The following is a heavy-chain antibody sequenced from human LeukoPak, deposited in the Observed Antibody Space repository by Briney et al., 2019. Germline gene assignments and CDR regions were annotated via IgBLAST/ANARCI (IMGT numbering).Heavy chain of an antibody. Sequence: SETLSLTCTVSGGSISSGGYYWSWVRQHPGKGLEWIGYIYYSGNTYYNPSLKSRVTISVDTSKNQFSLKVTSVTAADTAAYYCARARDCSGGTCYQFNWFDLWGQGTLVTVSS. CDR2: IYYSGNT. CDR3: ARARDCSGGTCYQFNWFDL. J-gene: IGHJ5*02. V-gene: IGHV4-31*03. D-gene: IGHD2-15*01. CDR1: GGSISSGGYY.